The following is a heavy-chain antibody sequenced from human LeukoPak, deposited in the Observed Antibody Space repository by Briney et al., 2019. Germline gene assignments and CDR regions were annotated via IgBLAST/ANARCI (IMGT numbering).Heavy chain of an antibody. Sequence: GGSLRLSCAASGFTFSSHAMSWVRQAPGKGLEWVSAISGSGGSTYYADSVKGRFTISRDNSKNTLYLQMNSLRAEDTAVYYCAKDLGFCSGGSCIMGWFDPWGQGTLVTVSS. J-gene: IGHJ5*02. V-gene: IGHV3-23*01. CDR1: GFTFSSHA. D-gene: IGHD2-15*01. CDR3: AKDLGFCSGGSCIMGWFDP. CDR2: ISGSGGST.